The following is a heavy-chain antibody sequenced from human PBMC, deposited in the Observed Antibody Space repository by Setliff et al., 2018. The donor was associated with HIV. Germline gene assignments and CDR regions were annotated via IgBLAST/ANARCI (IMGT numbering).Heavy chain of an antibody. D-gene: IGHD1-26*01. CDR3: ARQGEVGAPFDY. CDR1: GGSITGHY. CDR2: IHYSGTN. Sequence: SETLSLTCTVSGGSITGHYWSWIRQPPGKGLEWIGYIHYSGTNYYNPSLKSRVTISIDTSKNQFSLRLSSVTAADTAVYYCARQGEVGAPFDYWGQGTLVTVS. V-gene: IGHV4-59*08. J-gene: IGHJ4*02.